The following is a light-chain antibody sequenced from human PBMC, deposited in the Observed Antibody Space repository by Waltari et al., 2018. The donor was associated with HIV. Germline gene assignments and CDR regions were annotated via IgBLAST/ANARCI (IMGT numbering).Light chain of an antibody. CDR1: SLSSYY. Sequence: SSELTQDPDVSVALGQTLKITCQGDSLSSYYANWYQQKPGQAPVLVLHGKNSRPSGVPDRFSGSTAGSTASWTITGAQAEDEAVYHCHSRDSSGYSYVFGNGTQVTVL. J-gene: IGLJ1*01. CDR3: HSRDSSGYSYV. CDR2: GKN. V-gene: IGLV3-19*01.